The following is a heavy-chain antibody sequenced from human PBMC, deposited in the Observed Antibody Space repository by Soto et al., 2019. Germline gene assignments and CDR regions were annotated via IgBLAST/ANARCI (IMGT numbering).Heavy chain of an antibody. Sequence: QVQLQESGPGLVKPSQTLSLTCTVSGGSISSGDYYWSWIRQPPGKGLEWIGYIYYSGSTYYNPSLKCRVTIAVDTSKNQFSLKLSSVTAADTAVYYCARDIRNYYDSSGWEALDIWGQGTMVTVSS. J-gene: IGHJ3*02. CDR1: GGSISSGDYY. V-gene: IGHV4-30-4*01. CDR2: IYYSGST. CDR3: ARDIRNYYDSSGWEALDI. D-gene: IGHD3-22*01.